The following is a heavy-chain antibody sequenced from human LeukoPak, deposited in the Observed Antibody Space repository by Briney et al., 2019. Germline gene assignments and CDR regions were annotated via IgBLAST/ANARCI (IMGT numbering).Heavy chain of an antibody. Sequence: KLGESLKISCKGSGYSFASYWIGWVRQMPGKDLEWMGIIYPGDSDTRYSPSFQGQVTISADKSINTAYLQWSSLKASDTAMYYCARLPHYYYYMDVWGKGTTVTVSS. CDR3: ARLPHYYYYMDV. J-gene: IGHJ6*03. CDR2: IYPGDSDT. CDR1: GYSFASYW. V-gene: IGHV5-51*01.